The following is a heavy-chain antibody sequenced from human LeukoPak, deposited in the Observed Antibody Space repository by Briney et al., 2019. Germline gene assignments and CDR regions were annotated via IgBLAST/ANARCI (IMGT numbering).Heavy chain of an antibody. CDR3: ARDWPYGDYAV. J-gene: IGHJ4*02. CDR1: GFTVSSNY. CDR2: IYSGGST. V-gene: IGHV3-53*01. Sequence: GGSLRLSCAASGFTVSSNYMSWVRQAPGKGLEWVSVIYSGGSTYYADSVKGRFTISRDNSKNTLYLQMNSLRAEDTAVYYCARDWPYGDYAVWGQGTLVTVSS. D-gene: IGHD4-17*01.